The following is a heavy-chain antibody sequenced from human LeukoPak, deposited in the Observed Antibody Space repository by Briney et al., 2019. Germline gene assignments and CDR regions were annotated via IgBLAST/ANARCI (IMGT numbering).Heavy chain of an antibody. CDR1: GFTYSHNG. CDR2: IQYDGNTI. Sequence: GGSLRLSCVASGFTYSHNGMHWVRQAPGKGLEWVAFIQYDGNTIFYADSVKGRFTISRDNSKNTLYLQMNSLRTDDTAVYYCARSPAEGYCSGGSCYSEYYYFDYWGQGTLVTVSS. V-gene: IGHV3-30*02. CDR3: ARSPAEGYCSGGSCYSEYYYFDY. J-gene: IGHJ4*02. D-gene: IGHD2-15*01.